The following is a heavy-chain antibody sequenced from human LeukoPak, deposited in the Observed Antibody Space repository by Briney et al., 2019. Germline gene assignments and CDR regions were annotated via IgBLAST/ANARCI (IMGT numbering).Heavy chain of an antibody. CDR2: IYPGDSDT. V-gene: IGHV5-51*01. J-gene: IGHJ3*02. D-gene: IGHD2-8*01. Sequence: GESLKISCKGSGYSFTSYWIGWVRQMPGKGLEWKGIIYPGDSDTRYSPSFQGQVTISADKSISTAYLQWSSLKASDTAMYYCARREWSSLWGLTAFDIWGQGTMVTVSS. CDR1: GYSFTSYW. CDR3: ARREWSSLWGLTAFDI.